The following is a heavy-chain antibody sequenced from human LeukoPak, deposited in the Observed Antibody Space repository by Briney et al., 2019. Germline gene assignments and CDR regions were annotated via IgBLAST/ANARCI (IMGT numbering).Heavy chain of an antibody. Sequence: GGSLRLSCAASGFIFRDYYMSGLRQAPGKGVEWISYLSNSGKTIYYADSVKGGLTISRDNAKNSLYLQMNSLRAEDTAVYYCARVAVTGIGVDYWGQGILVTVSS. CDR1: GFIFRDYY. J-gene: IGHJ4*02. CDR3: ARVAVTGIGVDY. D-gene: IGHD6-19*01. V-gene: IGHV3-11*04. CDR2: LSNSGKTI.